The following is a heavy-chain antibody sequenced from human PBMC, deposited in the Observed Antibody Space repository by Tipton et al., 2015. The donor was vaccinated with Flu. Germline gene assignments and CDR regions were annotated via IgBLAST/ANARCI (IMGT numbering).Heavy chain of an antibody. V-gene: IGHV3-53*01. J-gene: IGHJ4*02. CDR1: GFTVSSNY. Sequence: VQLVQSGGGLIQPGGSLRLSCAASGFTVSSNYMSWVRQAPGKGLEWVSVIYSGGSTYYADSVKGRFTISRDNSKNTLYLQMNSLRAEDTAVYYCARDLRGYSGYDKYYFDYWGQGTLVTVSS. CDR3: ARDLRGYSGYDKYYFDY. CDR2: IYSGGST. D-gene: IGHD5-12*01.